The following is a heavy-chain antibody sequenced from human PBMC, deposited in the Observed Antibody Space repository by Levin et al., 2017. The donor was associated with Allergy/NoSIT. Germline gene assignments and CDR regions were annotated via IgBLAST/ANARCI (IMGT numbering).Heavy chain of an antibody. Sequence: SETLSLTCTVSGASINIGNYYWTWIRQSPGKGLEWIGFIHYSGSTTYNPSLKSRVTISVETSKNQFTLKMRSVTAADTATYYCAREVIEVVPAAKGYFDPWGQGTLVTVSS. CDR3: AREVIEVVPAAKGYFDP. V-gene: IGHV4-61*01. J-gene: IGHJ5*02. D-gene: IGHD2-2*01. CDR1: GASINIGNYY. CDR2: IHYSGST.